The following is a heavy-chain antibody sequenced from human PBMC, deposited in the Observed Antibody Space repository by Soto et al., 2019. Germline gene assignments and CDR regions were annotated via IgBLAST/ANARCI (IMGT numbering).Heavy chain of an antibody. Sequence: QVQLVQSGAEMKRPESSVKVSCETSGGTFTNYTFSWVRQAPGQGLEWMGWIIPVLNIAKYAQKFQGRINITADKSTNTAYLELSSLRSEDTAIYFCAKAPTASAPFVLWGQGTLVTVSS. CDR3: AKAPTASAPFVL. CDR2: IIPVLNIA. D-gene: IGHD2-21*02. J-gene: IGHJ4*02. V-gene: IGHV1-69*02. CDR1: GGTFTNYT.